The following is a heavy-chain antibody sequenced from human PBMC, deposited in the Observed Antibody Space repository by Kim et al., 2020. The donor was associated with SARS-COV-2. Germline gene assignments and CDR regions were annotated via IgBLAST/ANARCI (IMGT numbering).Heavy chain of an antibody. Sequence: ASVKVSCKASGYTFTSYYIHWVRQAPGQGLEWMGMINPSGGSTSYTQKFQGRVAMTKDTSTSTVYMELSSLRSEDTAVYYCARDRGSQRLWNFDCSSTSCPPGTLLYWGQGTLVTVSS. CDR1: GYTFTSYY. CDR2: INPSGGST. V-gene: IGHV1-46*01. CDR3: ARDRGSQRLWNFDCSSTSCPPGTLLY. J-gene: IGHJ4*02. D-gene: IGHD2-2*01.